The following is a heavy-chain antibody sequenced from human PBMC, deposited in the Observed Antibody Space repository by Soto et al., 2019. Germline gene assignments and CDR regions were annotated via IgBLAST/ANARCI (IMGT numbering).Heavy chain of an antibody. CDR3: ATIRRDDYKWGGKTDT. J-gene: IGHJ5*02. CDR2: ILPFFGTT. D-gene: IGHD4-4*01. V-gene: IGHV1-69*01. Sequence: QVQLVPSGAEVKKPGSSVKVSCKASGGTFSSHALSWVRQAPGQGLEWMGGILPFFGTTNYAQKFQGRVTISANESTSTAYMELSSLRSEDTAVYYCATIRRDDYKWGGKTDTWGQGTLVTVTP. CDR1: GGTFSSHA.